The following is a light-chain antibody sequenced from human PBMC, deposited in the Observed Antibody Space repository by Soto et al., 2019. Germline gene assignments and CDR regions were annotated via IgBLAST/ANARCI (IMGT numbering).Light chain of an antibody. J-gene: IGKJ4*01. CDR3: QHYYTTPIT. V-gene: IGKV4-1*01. CDR1: QSVLYSSDNKNY. CDR2: WAS. Sequence: DIVMTQSPDSLAVSLGERATINCKSSQSVLYSSDNKNYLAWYQQKPGQPPKLLIYWASTRESGVPDRFSGSGSETDFTLTISGLQAEDVAVYYCQHYYTTPITFGGGTKVDNK.